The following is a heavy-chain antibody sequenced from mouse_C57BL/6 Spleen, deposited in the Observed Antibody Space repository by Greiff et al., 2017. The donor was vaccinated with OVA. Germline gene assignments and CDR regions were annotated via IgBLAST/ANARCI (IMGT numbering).Heavy chain of an antibody. CDR1: GYTFTSYG. CDR3: ASFYDGYYVVDY. D-gene: IGHD2-3*01. V-gene: IGHV1-81*01. Sequence: QVQLKESGAELARPGASVKLSCKASGYTFTSYGISWVKQRTGQGLEWIGEIYPRSGNTYYNEKFKGKATLTADKSSSTAYMELRSLTSEDSAVYFCASFYDGYYVVDYWGQGTTLTVSS. CDR2: IYPRSGNT. J-gene: IGHJ2*01.